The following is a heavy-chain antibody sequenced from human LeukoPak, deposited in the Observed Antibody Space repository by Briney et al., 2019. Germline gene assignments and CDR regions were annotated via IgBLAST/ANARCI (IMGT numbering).Heavy chain of an antibody. D-gene: IGHD3-22*01. V-gene: IGHV4-34*01. Sequence: KSSETLSLTCVVYGGSFSGYFWSWIRQPPGKGLEWIGEITPSGSTNYSPSLKSRVSISIDTSEKKLSLRLTSVTAADSAVYYCASSFYYDSRDYWGQGTLVTVSS. CDR1: GGSFSGYF. CDR3: ASSFYYDSRDY. J-gene: IGHJ4*02. CDR2: ITPSGST.